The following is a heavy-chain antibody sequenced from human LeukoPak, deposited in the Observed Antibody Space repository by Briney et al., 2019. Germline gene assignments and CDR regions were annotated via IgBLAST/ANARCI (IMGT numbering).Heavy chain of an antibody. Sequence: SVKVSCKASGGTFSSYAISWVRQAPGQGLEWMGRIIPILGIANYAQNFQGRVTITADESTSTAYMELSSLRSEDTAVYYCTVRVRGYSGYDLYYWGQGTLVTVSS. CDR3: TVRVRGYSGYDLYY. V-gene: IGHV1-69*04. J-gene: IGHJ4*02. CDR2: IIPILGIA. D-gene: IGHD5-12*01. CDR1: GGTFSSYA.